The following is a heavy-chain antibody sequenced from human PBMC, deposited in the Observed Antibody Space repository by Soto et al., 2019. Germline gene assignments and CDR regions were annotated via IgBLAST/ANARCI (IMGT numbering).Heavy chain of an antibody. CDR2: ISSSGSTI. CDR3: ARAPLPGVSSGYRARYFDL. CDR1: GFTFSDYY. Sequence: QVQLVESGGGLVKPGGSLRLSCAASGFTFSDYYMSWIREAPGKGLEWVSYISSSGSTIYYADSVKGRFTISRDNAKNSLYLQMNSLRAEDTAVYYCARAPLPGVSSGYRARYFDLWGRGTLVTVSS. J-gene: IGHJ2*01. V-gene: IGHV3-11*01. D-gene: IGHD3-22*01.